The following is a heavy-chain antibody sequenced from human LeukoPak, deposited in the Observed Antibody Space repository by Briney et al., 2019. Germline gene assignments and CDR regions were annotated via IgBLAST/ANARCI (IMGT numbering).Heavy chain of an antibody. CDR1: GFTFSSFE. CDR3: ARDRSTVTSNDAFDI. CDR2: ISSSGRTI. D-gene: IGHD4-17*01. J-gene: IGHJ3*02. Sequence: PGGSLRLSCAASGFTFSSFEMNWVRQALGKGLEWVSYISSSGRTINYGDSVKGRFTISRDNAKNSLYLQMNSLRAEDTAVYYCARDRSTVTSNDAFDIWGQGTMVTVSS. V-gene: IGHV3-48*03.